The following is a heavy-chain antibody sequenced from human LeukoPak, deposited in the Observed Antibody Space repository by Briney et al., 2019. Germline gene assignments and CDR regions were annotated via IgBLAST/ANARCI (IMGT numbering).Heavy chain of an antibody. D-gene: IGHD6-19*01. J-gene: IGHJ5*02. CDR1: DYSINNGYY. CDR2: IYYSGST. V-gene: IGHV4-61*01. CDR3: ASSSGWSFDP. Sequence: SETLSLTCTVSDYSINNGYYWSWIRQPPGKGLEWIGYIYYSGSTNYNPSLKSRVTISVDTSKNQFSLKLSSVTAADTAVYYCASSSGWSFDPWGQGTLVTVSS.